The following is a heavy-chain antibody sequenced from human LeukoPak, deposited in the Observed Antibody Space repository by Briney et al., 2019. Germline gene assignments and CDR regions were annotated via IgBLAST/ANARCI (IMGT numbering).Heavy chain of an antibody. Sequence: SETLSLTCTVSGGSISSYYWSWIRQPPGKGLEWIGYIYYSGSTNCNPSLKSRVTISVDTSKNQFSLKLSSVTAADTAVYYCATSYSSWYLQFDYWGQGTPVTVSS. CDR3: ATSYSSWYLQFDY. D-gene: IGHD6-13*01. J-gene: IGHJ4*02. CDR2: IYYSGST. CDR1: GGSISSYY. V-gene: IGHV4-59*01.